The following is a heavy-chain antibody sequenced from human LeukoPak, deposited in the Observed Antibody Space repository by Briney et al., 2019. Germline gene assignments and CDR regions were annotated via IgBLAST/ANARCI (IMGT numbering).Heavy chain of an antibody. CDR3: ASDCYPTSGSYGFDY. D-gene: IGHD3-3*01. CDR2: IKQDGSEK. CDR1: GFTFSRYW. J-gene: IGHJ4*02. V-gene: IGHV3-7*01. Sequence: PGGSLRLSCAASGFTFSRYWMSWVRQAPGKGLEWVANIKQDGSEKYYVDSVKGRFTISRDNAKNSLYLQMNSLSAEDTALYYCASDCYPTSGSYGFDYWGQGTLATVSS.